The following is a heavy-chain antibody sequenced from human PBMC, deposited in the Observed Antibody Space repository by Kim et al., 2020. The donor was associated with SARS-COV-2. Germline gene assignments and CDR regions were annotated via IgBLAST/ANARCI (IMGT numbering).Heavy chain of an antibody. V-gene: IGHV3-21*01. D-gene: IGHD6-19*01. CDR2: ISSSSSYI. Sequence: GGSLRLSCAASGFTFSSYSMNWVRQAPGKGLEWVSSISSSSSYIYYADSVKGRFTISRDNAKNSLYLQMNSLRAEDTAVYYCARDKAGGYSSGRGAFDIWGQGTMVTVSS. J-gene: IGHJ3*02. CDR1: GFTFSSYS. CDR3: ARDKAGGYSSGRGAFDI.